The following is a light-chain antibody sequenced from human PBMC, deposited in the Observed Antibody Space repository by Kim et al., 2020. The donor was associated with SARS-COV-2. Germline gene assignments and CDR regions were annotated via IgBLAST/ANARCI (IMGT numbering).Light chain of an antibody. CDR1: QGISTY. V-gene: IGKV1-8*01. J-gene: IGKJ4*01. CDR2: DAS. CDR3: QQYHRFPQT. Sequence: ASTGDRVPITCRASQGISTYLAWYQQKPGKGPKLLIYDASTLQGGVPSRFSGSGSGTDFSLSISDLQSEDFATYYCQQYHRFPQTFGGGTKVDIK.